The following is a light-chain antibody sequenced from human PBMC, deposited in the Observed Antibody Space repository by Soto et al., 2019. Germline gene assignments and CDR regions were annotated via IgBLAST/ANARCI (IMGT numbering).Light chain of an antibody. Sequence: DLQMTQSPSSVSASVGDRVTITCRASQGITRWFAWYQHKPGKAPKLLIYATSSLQSGVPSRFSGSGSGTDFTLTISSLQPEDYATYYCQQGHSFPWTFGQGTKVEIK. CDR3: QQGHSFPWT. CDR1: QGITRW. CDR2: ATS. J-gene: IGKJ1*01. V-gene: IGKV1-12*01.